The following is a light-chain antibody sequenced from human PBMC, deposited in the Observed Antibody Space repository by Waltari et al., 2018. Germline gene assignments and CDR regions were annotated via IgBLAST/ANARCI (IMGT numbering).Light chain of an antibody. CDR1: SSDIGRYDI. V-gene: IGLV2-23*02. Sequence: QSALTQPAAVSGSPGQSVTISCTGASSDIGRYDIVSWYQQHPGNAPKLVISDVSKRPSGVSDRFSGSKSGDTASLTISGLHFEDEADYYCCSYAGNYVWVFGGGTRLTVL. CDR3: CSYAGNYVWV. CDR2: DVS. J-gene: IGLJ3*02.